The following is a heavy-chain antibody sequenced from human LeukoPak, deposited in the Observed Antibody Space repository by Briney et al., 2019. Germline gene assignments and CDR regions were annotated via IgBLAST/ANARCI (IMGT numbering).Heavy chain of an antibody. CDR1: GGSISSSSYY. J-gene: IGHJ6*02. CDR3: ASIRAAGNYYDGMDV. V-gene: IGHV4-39*01. D-gene: IGHD6-13*01. CDR2: IYYSGST. Sequence: SETLSLTCTVSGGSISSSSYYWGWIRQPPGKGLEWIGSIYYSGSTYYNPSLKSRVTISVDTSKNQFSLRLSSVTAADTAVYYCASIRAAGNYYDGMDVWGQGTTVTVSS.